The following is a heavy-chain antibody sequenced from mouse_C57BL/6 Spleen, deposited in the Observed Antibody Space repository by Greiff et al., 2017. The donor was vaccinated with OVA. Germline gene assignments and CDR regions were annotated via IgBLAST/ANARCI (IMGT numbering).Heavy chain of an antibody. CDR1: GYTFTDYY. CDR3: ARGYYGSSYVESFAY. J-gene: IGHJ3*01. CDR2: IYTGSGNT. D-gene: IGHD1-1*01. Sequence: QVQLQQSGAELVRPGASVKLSCKASGYTFTDYYINWVKQRPGQGLEWIARIYTGSGNTYYNEKFKGKATLTAEKSSSTAYMQLSSLTSEDSAVYFCARGYYGSSYVESFAYWGQGTLVTVSA. V-gene: IGHV1-76*01.